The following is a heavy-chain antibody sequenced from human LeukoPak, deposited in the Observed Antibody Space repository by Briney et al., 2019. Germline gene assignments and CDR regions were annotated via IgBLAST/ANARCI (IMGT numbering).Heavy chain of an antibody. CDR1: GGSFSSST. J-gene: IGHJ4*02. V-gene: IGHV1-69*16. Sequence: SVKVSCKASGGSFSSSTLSWVRQAPGQGPEWMGGILPILGSATYAQKFQGRVTITTDESTNTAYMELRSLRSDDTAVFYCATGVRAIPIYYWGQGTLVTVSS. CDR3: ATGVRAIPIYY. D-gene: IGHD2-21*01. CDR2: ILPILGSA.